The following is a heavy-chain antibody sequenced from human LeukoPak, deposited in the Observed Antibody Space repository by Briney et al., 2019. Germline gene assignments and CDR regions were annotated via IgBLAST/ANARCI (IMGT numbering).Heavy chain of an antibody. J-gene: IGHJ4*02. Sequence: GGSLRLSCAASGFTFDDYAMHWVRQAPGKGLEWVSGISWNSGSIGYADSVKGRFTISRDNAKNSLYLQMNSLRAEDTALYYCAEGDSSGYSSDFDYWGQGTLVTVSS. CDR3: AEGDSSGYSSDFDY. V-gene: IGHV3-9*01. CDR1: GFTFDDYA. CDR2: ISWNSGSI. D-gene: IGHD3-22*01.